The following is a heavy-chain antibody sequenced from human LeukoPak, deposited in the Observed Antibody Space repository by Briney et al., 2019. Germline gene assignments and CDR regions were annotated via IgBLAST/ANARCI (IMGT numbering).Heavy chain of an antibody. CDR1: GYSFHDYY. Sequence: ASVKVSCKASGYSFHDYYIYWVRQAPGQGLEWMGGINPKSGGTKYAQNFQGRVTMTRDTSISTAHMELSRLRSDDTAVYYCARVSLRGYDGDYWGQGTLVTVSP. CDR3: ARVSLRGYDGDY. J-gene: IGHJ4*02. CDR2: INPKSGGT. D-gene: IGHD5-18*01. V-gene: IGHV1-2*02.